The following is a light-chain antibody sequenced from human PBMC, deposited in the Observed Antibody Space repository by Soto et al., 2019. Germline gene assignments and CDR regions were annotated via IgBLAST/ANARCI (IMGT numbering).Light chain of an antibody. CDR2: DAS. Sequence: EIVLTQSPATLSLSPGERATLSCRASQSVSSYLTWYQQKPGQAPRLLIYDASNRATGVPARFSGSGSGQDFTLTISSLEPEDSAVYSCQQRTNWPRTFGQGTKVEIK. V-gene: IGKV3-11*01. CDR3: QQRTNWPRT. CDR1: QSVSSY. J-gene: IGKJ1*01.